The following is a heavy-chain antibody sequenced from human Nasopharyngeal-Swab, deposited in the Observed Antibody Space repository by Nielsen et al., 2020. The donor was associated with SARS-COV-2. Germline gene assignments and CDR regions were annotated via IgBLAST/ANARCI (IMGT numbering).Heavy chain of an antibody. Sequence: GESLKISCAASGFTFSGSAMHWVRQASGKGLEWVGRIRSKANSYATAYAASVKGRFTISRDDSKNTAYLQMNSLKTEDTDVYYCTRPGSGWYEGFDSWGQGTLVTVSS. CDR2: IRSKANSYAT. D-gene: IGHD6-19*01. V-gene: IGHV3-73*01. CDR1: GFTFSGSA. CDR3: TRPGSGWYEGFDS. J-gene: IGHJ5*01.